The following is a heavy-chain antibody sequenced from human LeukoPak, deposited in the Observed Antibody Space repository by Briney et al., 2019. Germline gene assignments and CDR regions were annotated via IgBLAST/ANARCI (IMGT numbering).Heavy chain of an antibody. V-gene: IGHV1-2*06. CDR3: AREVSSGWAPGGMDV. CDR1: GYTFTGYH. CDR2: INPNSGGT. Sequence: ASVKVSCKASGYTFTGYHMHWVRQAPGQGLEWMGRINPNSGGTNYAQKFQGRVTMTRDTSISTAYMELSRLRSDDTAVYYCAREVSSGWAPGGMDVWGQGTTVTVSS. J-gene: IGHJ6*02. D-gene: IGHD6-19*01.